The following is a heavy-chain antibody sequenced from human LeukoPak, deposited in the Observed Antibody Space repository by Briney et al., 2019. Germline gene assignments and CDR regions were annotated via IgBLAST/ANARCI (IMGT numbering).Heavy chain of an antibody. CDR1: GFTFSTNA. Sequence: PGGSLRLSCAASGFTFSTNAMSWVRQAPGKGLEWVSAVSGSGGDTYYADSVKGRFTISRDNSKNTLYLQMNSLRAEDTAVYYCAKDLRHTIFGVETIDYWGQGTLVTVSS. D-gene: IGHD3-3*01. J-gene: IGHJ4*02. CDR3: AKDLRHTIFGVETIDY. V-gene: IGHV3-23*01. CDR2: VSGSGGDT.